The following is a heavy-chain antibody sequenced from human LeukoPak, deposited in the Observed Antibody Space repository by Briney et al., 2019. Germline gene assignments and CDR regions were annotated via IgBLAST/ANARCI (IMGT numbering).Heavy chain of an antibody. CDR1: GFTFSNYW. CDR2: IWYGGSDK. Sequence: GGSLRLSCAASGFTFSNYWMTWVRQAPGKGLEWVAVIWYGGSDKYYADSVKGRSTISRDNSKNTVYMQMNSLRVEDTAVYYCARDPGYSTHYFDYWGQGTLVIVSS. V-gene: IGHV3-33*08. CDR3: ARDPGYSTHYFDY. D-gene: IGHD2-8*01. J-gene: IGHJ4*02.